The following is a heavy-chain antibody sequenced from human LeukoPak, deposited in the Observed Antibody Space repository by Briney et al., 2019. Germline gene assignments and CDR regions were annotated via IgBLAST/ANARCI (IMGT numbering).Heavy chain of an antibody. CDR2: IHYSGSS. V-gene: IGHV4-59*01. D-gene: IGHD3-9*01. J-gene: IGHJ5*02. CDR1: GGSISTYY. Sequence: SETLSLTCAVSGGSISTYYWSWIRQPPGKGLEWIGYIHYSGSSNYNPSLKSRVTISLDTSKNQFSLKLSSVTAADTAVYYCARDRGYYDILTGFRFDPWGQGTLVTVSS. CDR3: ARDRGYYDILTGFRFDP.